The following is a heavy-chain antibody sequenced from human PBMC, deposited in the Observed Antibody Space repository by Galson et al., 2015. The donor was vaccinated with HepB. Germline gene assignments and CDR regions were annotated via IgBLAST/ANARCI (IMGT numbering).Heavy chain of an antibody. J-gene: IGHJ4*02. CDR2: IIPIFGTA. Sequence: SVKVSCKASGGTFSSYAISWVRQAPGQGLEWMGGIIPIFGTANYAQKFQGRVTITADKSTSTAYMELSSLRSEDTAVYYCARDIRGDTAMDAYYFDYWGQGTLVTVSS. D-gene: IGHD5-18*01. V-gene: IGHV1-69*06. CDR1: GGTFSSYA. CDR3: ARDIRGDTAMDAYYFDY.